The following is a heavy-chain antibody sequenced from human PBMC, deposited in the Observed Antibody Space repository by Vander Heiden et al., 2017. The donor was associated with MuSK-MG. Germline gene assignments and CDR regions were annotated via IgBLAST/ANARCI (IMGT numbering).Heavy chain of an antibody. D-gene: IGHD2-15*01. CDR3: IPRKTGTWSYFDY. Sequence: EVQLLESGGGLVQPGGSLRLSCAASGSTFSIYAMSWVRQAPGKGLEWVSAISGSGVSTYYADSVKGRFTVSRDNSKNMLYLQMKRLRAEDTAVYYCIPRKTGTWSYFDYWVQGTLVTVS. V-gene: IGHV3-23*01. J-gene: IGHJ4*02. CDR1: GSTFSIYA. CDR2: ISGSGVST.